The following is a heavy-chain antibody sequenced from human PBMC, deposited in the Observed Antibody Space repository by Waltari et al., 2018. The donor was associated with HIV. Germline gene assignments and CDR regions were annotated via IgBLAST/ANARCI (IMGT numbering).Heavy chain of an antibody. CDR2: INPKTCGT. J-gene: IGHJ4*02. CDR1: GYTFTGYY. V-gene: IGHV1-2*02. D-gene: IGHD4-17*01. Sequence: QVQVVQSGAEVKKPGASVKVSCKASGYTFTGYYMHWVRQAPGQGLEWMGWINPKTCGTNSAQNFQGRVTMTRDTSISTVYMELSRLISDDTAVYYCALGYGGQTAFDYWGQGTLVTVSS. CDR3: ALGYGGQTAFDY.